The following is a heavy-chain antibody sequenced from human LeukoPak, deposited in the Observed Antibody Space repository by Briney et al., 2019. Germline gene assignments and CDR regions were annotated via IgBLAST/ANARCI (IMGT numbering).Heavy chain of an antibody. CDR1: GGSISSYY. V-gene: IGHV4-4*07. CDR3: ARSTYYYGGNMDV. Sequence: PSETLSLTCTVSGGSISSYYWSWIRQPAGKGLEWIGRIYTSGSTNYNPSLKSRVTMSVDTSKNQFSLRLNSVTAADTAVYYCARSTYYYGGNMDVWGKGTTVTVSS. J-gene: IGHJ6*03. D-gene: IGHD3-10*01. CDR2: IYTSGST.